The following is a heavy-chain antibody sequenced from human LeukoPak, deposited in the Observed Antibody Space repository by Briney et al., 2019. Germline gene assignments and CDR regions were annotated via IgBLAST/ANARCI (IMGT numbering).Heavy chain of an antibody. CDR3: AELGITMIGGV. D-gene: IGHD3-10*02. V-gene: IGHV3-48*03. Sequence: GGSLRLSCAASGFTFNNYDMNWVRQAPGKGLEWVSYISSSGSTIYYADSVKGRFTISRDNAKNSLYLQMNSLRAEDTAVYYCAELGITMIGGVWGKGTTVTISS. J-gene: IGHJ6*04. CDR2: ISSSGSTI. CDR1: GFTFNNYD.